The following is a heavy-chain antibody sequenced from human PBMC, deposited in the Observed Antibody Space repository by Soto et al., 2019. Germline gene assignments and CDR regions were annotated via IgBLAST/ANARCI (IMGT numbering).Heavy chain of an antibody. CDR3: ARTGYRYGYGYYYGMDV. Sequence: ASVKVSCKASGYTFTSYGISWVRQAPGQGLEWMGWISAYNGNTNYAQKLQGRVTMTTDTSTSTAYMELRSLRSDDTAVYYCARTGYRYGYGYYYGMDVWGQGTTVTVSS. CDR2: ISAYNGNT. CDR1: GYTFTSYG. J-gene: IGHJ6*02. D-gene: IGHD5-18*01. V-gene: IGHV1-18*01.